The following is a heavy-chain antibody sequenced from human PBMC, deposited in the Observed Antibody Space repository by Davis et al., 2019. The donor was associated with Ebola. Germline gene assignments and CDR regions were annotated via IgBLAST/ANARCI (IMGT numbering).Heavy chain of an antibody. D-gene: IGHD2-2*01. CDR3: AKKGDCSSTSCYDYYYYYGMDV. CDR1: GFTFSSYG. CDR2: ISYDGSNK. V-gene: IGHV3-30*18. J-gene: IGHJ6*02. Sequence: PGGSLRLSCAASGFTFSSYGMHWVRQAPGKGLEWVAVISYDGSNKYYADSVKGRFTISRDNSKNTLYLQMNSLRAEDTAVYYCAKKGDCSSTSCYDYYYYYGMDVWGQGTTVTVSS.